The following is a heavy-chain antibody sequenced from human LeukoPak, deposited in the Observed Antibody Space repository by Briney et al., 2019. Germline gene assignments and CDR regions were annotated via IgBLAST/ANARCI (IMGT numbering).Heavy chain of an antibody. V-gene: IGHV3-30*04. J-gene: IGHJ4*02. Sequence: PGGSLRLSCAASGFTFSSYAMHWVRQAPGKGLEWVAVISYDGSNKYYADSVKGRFTISRDNSKNTLYLQMNSLRAEDTAVYYCAKHSGSYYVAFNYWGQGTLVTVSS. CDR3: AKHSGSYYVAFNY. D-gene: IGHD1-26*01. CDR1: GFTFSSYA. CDR2: ISYDGSNK.